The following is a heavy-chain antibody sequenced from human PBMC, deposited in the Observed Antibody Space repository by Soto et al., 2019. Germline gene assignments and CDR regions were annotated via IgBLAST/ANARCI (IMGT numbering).Heavy chain of an antibody. V-gene: IGHV2-5*02. J-gene: IGHJ3*01. CDR3: AHSGVSESQDVADAFDF. D-gene: IGHD3-3*01. CDR1: GFSLDASAVG. Sequence: QITLRESGPTLVKPTQTLTLTCTFSGFSLDASAVGVGWIRQPPGKALEWLALIYWDDDKRYNPSLKSRLTLTKDTSKTQMVLTMTNMDPVDTATYSCAHSGVSESQDVADAFDFWGQGTMVTVSS. CDR2: IYWDDDK.